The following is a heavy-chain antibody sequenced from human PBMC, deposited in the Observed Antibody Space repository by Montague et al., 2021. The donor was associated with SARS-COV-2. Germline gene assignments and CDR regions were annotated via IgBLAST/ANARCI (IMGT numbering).Heavy chain of an antibody. D-gene: IGHD2-15*01. CDR1: GGSISSYY. V-gene: IGHV4-59*08. Sequence: SETLSLTCTVSGGSISSYYWSWIRQPPGKGLEWIGYIYYSGSTNYNPSXXSRVTISVDTSKNQFSLKLSSVTAADTAVYYCARHPIGSFPRYGMDVWGQGTTVPVSS. CDR3: ARHPIGSFPRYGMDV. CDR2: IYYSGST. J-gene: IGHJ6*02.